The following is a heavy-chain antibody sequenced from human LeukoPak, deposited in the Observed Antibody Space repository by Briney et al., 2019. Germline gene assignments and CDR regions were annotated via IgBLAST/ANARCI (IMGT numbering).Heavy chain of an antibody. CDR1: GGSISSGSNY. Sequence: SETLSLTCTVSGGSISSGSNYWTWIRQPAGKGLEWIGRIYTSGSTDYNYNPSLKSRITISLDKSKNQFSLKLTSVTAADTAVYYCARLVIASHWYLDLWGRGTLVTVSS. V-gene: IGHV4-61*02. D-gene: IGHD2-21*01. CDR2: IYTSGSTDY. J-gene: IGHJ2*01. CDR3: ARLVIASHWYLDL.